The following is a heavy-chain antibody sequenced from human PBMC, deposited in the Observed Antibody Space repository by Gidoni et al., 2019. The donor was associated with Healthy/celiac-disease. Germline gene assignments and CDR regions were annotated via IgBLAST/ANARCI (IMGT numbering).Heavy chain of an antibody. CDR1: GFTFSSYW. CDR2: INSDGSST. D-gene: IGHD2-15*01. Sequence: EVQLVESGGGLVQPGGSLRLSCAAPGFTFSSYWMHWVRQAPGKGLVWVSRINSDGSSTSYADSVKGRFTISRDNAKNTLYLQMNSLRAEDTAVYYCARGGGYCSGGSCYNLGWFDPWGQGTLVTVSS. V-gene: IGHV3-74*01. J-gene: IGHJ5*02. CDR3: ARGGGYCSGGSCYNLGWFDP.